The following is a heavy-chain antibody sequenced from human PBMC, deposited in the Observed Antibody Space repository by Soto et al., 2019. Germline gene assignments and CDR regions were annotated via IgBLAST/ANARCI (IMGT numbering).Heavy chain of an antibody. CDR2: IYYSGST. Sequence: QLQLQESGPGRVKPSETLSLTCSVSGGSMNSYYWSWIRQPPGKGLDGIGNIYYSGSTNYNPSHKSRVTMSVDTSKNQFSLNLSSVTAADTAVYYCARGGGSRRFDYWGQGTLVTVSS. J-gene: IGHJ4*02. CDR3: ARGGGSRRFDY. V-gene: IGHV4-59*01. CDR1: GGSMNSYY. D-gene: IGHD3-16*01.